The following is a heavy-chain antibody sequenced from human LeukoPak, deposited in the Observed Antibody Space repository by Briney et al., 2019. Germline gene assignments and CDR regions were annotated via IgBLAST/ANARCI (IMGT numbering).Heavy chain of an antibody. V-gene: IGHV3-7*04. CDR3: AREKWSRYYYGMDV. Sequence: GRSLRLSRVVSGSTFTSSWMSWVRQAPGKGLEWVANIKQDGSEKYYVDSVKGRFTISRDNAKNSLYLQMNSLRAEDTAIYYCAREKWSRYYYGMDVWGQGTTVTVSS. CDR1: GSTFTSSW. D-gene: IGHD2-15*01. CDR2: IKQDGSEK. J-gene: IGHJ6*02.